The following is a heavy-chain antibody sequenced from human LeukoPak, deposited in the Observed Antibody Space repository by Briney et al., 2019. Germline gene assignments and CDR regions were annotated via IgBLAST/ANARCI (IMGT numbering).Heavy chain of an antibody. CDR1: GFIFRHYS. CDR3: ARVSATVDWYFAY. D-gene: IGHD4-17*01. V-gene: IGHV3-48*01. CDR2: ISSSSSPI. J-gene: IGHJ4*02. Sequence: GGSLRLSCAASGFIFRHYSMNWVRQAAGKGLEGVSYISSSSSPIYYADPVKGRFTISRDNAKNSLYLQMNSLRAEDTAVYYCARVSATVDWYFAYWGQGTLVTVSS.